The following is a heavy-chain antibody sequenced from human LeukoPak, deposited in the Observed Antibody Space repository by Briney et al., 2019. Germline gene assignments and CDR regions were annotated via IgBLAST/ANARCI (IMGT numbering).Heavy chain of an antibody. CDR1: GGSISSSDW. D-gene: IGHD3-10*01. CDR3: ARRYYGSGTNYFDY. Sequence: SETLSLTCTVSGGSISSSDWWSWVRQPPGKGLEWIGEVYHSGSTTYNSSLKSRLTMSIDKSKNHFSLNLSSVTAADTAVYYCARRYYGSGTNYFDYWGQGTLVTVSS. V-gene: IGHV4-4*02. J-gene: IGHJ4*02. CDR2: VYHSGST.